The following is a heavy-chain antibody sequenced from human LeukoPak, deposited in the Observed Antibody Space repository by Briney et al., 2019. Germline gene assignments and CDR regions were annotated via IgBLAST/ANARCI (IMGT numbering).Heavy chain of an antibody. Sequence: ASVKVSCKASGYSFISYAMNWVRQAPGQGLEWMGWISAYDGNTNYAQKLQGRVTMTTDTSTSTAYMELRSLRSDDTAVYYCAKGSDVVVAALYFDYWGQGTLVTVSS. V-gene: IGHV1-18*01. CDR3: AKGSDVVVAALYFDY. J-gene: IGHJ4*02. D-gene: IGHD2-15*01. CDR1: GYSFISYA. CDR2: ISAYDGNT.